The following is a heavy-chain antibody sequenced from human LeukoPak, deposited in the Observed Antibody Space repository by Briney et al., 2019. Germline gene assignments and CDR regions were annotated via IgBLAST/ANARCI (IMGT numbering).Heavy chain of an antibody. CDR1: GGSFSGYY. J-gene: IGHJ6*02. V-gene: IGHV4-34*01. CDR2: INHSGST. Sequence: SETLSLTCAVYGGSFSGYYWSWIRQPPGKGLEWIGEINHSGSTNCNPSLKSRVTISVDTSKNQFSLKLSSVTAADTAVYYCARVPYYYYYGMDVWGQGTTVTVSS. CDR3: ARVPYYYYYGMDV.